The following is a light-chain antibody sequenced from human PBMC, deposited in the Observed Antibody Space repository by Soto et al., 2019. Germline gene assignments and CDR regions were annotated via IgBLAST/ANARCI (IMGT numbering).Light chain of an antibody. CDR2: GAS. CDR3: QQYGSSPWT. CDR1: QSINNN. V-gene: IGKV3-20*01. Sequence: EIVMTQSPATLSVSPGERATLYCRASQSINNNLAWYQQKPGQAPRLLIYGASSRATGIPDRFSGSGSGTDFTLTISRLEPEDFAVYYCQQYGSSPWTFGQGTKVDIK. J-gene: IGKJ1*01.